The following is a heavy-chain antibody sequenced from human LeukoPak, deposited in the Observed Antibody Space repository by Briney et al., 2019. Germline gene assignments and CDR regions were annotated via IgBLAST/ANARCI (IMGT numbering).Heavy chain of an antibody. CDR1: GFTFSSYA. CDR2: ISGSGGST. V-gene: IGHV3-23*01. J-gene: IGHJ4*02. CDR3: DKDPLYYYDSSGYSDY. Sequence: GGSLRLSCAASGFTFSSYAMSWVRQAPGKGLECVSAISGSGGSTYYADSVKGRFTISRDNSKNTLYLQMNSLRAEDTAVYYCDKDPLYYYDSSGYSDYWGQGTLVTVSS. D-gene: IGHD3-22*01.